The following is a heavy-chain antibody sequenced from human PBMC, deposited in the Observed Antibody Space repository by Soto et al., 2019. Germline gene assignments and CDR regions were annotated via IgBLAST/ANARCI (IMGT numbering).Heavy chain of an antibody. CDR3: GRMRPAGIYYYYPFDV. CDR2: IDWDDDK. Sequence: SGPTLVNPTQTLTLTCSFSGFSLSTVGLCVGWIRQSPGKALEWLALIDWDDDKYYNTSLKTRLTISRDTSRDQMVLTMTNMDPVDTGTYYCGRMRPAGIYYYYPFDVWGPGTTVTVSS. D-gene: IGHD1-20*01. CDR1: GFSLSTVGLC. J-gene: IGHJ6*02. V-gene: IGHV2-70*01.